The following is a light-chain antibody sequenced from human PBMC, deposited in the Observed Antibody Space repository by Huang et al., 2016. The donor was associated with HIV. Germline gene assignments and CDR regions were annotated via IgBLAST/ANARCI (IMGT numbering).Light chain of an antibody. CDR1: QGISDW. CDR3: QQYDNFST. J-gene: IGKJ2*01. CDR2: KAS. V-gene: IGKV1-5*03. Sequence: DIQMTQSPSTLSASVGDRVTITCRASQGISDWLAWYQQKPGKAPKLLIYKASNLEYGVPSRCSGSGSGTEFTLTISSLQPDDFATYYCQQYDNFSTFAQGTKLEIQ.